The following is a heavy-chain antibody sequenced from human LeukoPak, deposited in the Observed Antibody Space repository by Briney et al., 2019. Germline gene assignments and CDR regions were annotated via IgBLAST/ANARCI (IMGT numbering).Heavy chain of an antibody. J-gene: IGHJ3*01. CDR3: ARDNYDSSGYYEHALDL. Sequence: SETLSLTCTVSGGSISSSRYYWGWIRQPPGKGLEWIGSIYYSGSIYYSPSLESRVTISVHTSKNQFSLKLTSLTAADTAVYYCARDNYDSSGYYEHALDLWGQGTMVTVSS. D-gene: IGHD3-22*01. V-gene: IGHV4-39*07. CDR1: GGSISSSRYY. CDR2: IYYSGSI.